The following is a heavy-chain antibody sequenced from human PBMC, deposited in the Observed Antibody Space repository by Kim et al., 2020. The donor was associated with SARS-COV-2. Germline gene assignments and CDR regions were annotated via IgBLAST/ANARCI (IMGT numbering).Heavy chain of an antibody. V-gene: IGHV3-33*01. Sequence: GGSLRLSCAASGFTFSSYGMHWVRQAPGKGLEWVAVIWYDGSNKYYADSVKGRFTISRDNSKNTLYLQMNSLRAEDTAVYYCARDTFAYCGGDCYSPFDYWGQGTLVTVSS. CDR1: GFTFSSYG. CDR3: ARDTFAYCGGDCYSPFDY. D-gene: IGHD2-21*02. J-gene: IGHJ4*02. CDR2: IWYDGSNK.